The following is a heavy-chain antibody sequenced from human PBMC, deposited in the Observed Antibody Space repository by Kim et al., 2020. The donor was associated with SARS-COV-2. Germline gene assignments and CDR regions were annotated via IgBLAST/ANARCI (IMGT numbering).Heavy chain of an antibody. D-gene: IGHD3-16*01. V-gene: IGHV4-59*01. CDR1: GGSISSYY. CDR3: ARADYVASLDY. Sequence: SETLSLTCTVSGGSISSYYWSWIRQPPGKGLEWIGYIYYSGSTNYNPSLKSRVTISVDTSKNQFSLKLSSVTAADTAVYYCARADYVASLDYWGQGTLVTVSS. J-gene: IGHJ4*02. CDR2: IYYSGST.